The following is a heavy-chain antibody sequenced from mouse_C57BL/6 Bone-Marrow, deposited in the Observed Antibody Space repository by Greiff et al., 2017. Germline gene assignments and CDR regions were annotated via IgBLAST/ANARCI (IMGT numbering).Heavy chain of an antibody. CDR2: IDPSDSYT. CDR3: AREVLWSYHYAMDY. V-gene: IGHV1-69*01. J-gene: IGHJ4*01. Sequence: MPGQGLEWIGEIDPSDSYTNYNQKFKGKSTLTVDKSSSTAYMQLSSLTSEDSAVYYCAREVLWSYHYAMDYWGQGTSVTVSS. D-gene: IGHD1-1*02.